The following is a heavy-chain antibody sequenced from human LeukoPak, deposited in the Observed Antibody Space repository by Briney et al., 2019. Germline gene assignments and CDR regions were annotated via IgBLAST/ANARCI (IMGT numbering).Heavy chain of an antibody. J-gene: IGHJ4*02. D-gene: IGHD2-21*02. CDR1: GGSISSSSYY. CDR3: ARHVFSYFSDCYYFDY. CDR2: IYYSGST. V-gene: IGHV4-39*01. Sequence: SETLSLTCTVSGGSISSSSYYWGWIRQPPGKGLEWIGSIYYSGSTYYNPSLKSRVTISVDTSKNQFSLKLSSVTAADTAVYYCARHVFSYFSDCYYFDYWGQGTLVTVSS.